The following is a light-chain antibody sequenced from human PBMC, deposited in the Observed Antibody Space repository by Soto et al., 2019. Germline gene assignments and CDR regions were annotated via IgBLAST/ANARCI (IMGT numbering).Light chain of an antibody. CDR1: SSDVGVSRS. V-gene: IGLV2-11*01. J-gene: IGLJ1*01. CDR3: CSYVGASIYV. Sequence: QSVLTQPRSVSGSPGQSVTISCTGTSSDVGVSRSVSWYQQHPGKAPKLIISDVTKRPSGVPYRFSGSKSGNTASLTISGLQAADEADYYCCSYVGASIYVFGTGTKVTVL. CDR2: DVT.